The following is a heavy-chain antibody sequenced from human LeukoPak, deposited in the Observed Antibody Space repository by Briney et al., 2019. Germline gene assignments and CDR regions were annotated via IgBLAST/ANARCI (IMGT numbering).Heavy chain of an antibody. J-gene: IGHJ4*02. V-gene: IGHV3-23*01. D-gene: IGHD5-18*01. CDR3: AKRPLQLWTFDY. CDR2: ISDSGGST. Sequence: QPGGSLRLSCAASGFTFSSYAMSWVRPAPGKGLEWVSTISDSGGSTYCADSVKGRFTISRDNSKNTLYLQTNSLRADDTAVYYCAKRPLQLWTFDYWGQGTLVTVSS. CDR1: GFTFSSYA.